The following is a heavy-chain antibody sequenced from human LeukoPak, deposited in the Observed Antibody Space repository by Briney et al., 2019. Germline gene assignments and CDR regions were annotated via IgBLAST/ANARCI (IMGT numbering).Heavy chain of an antibody. Sequence: PGGSLRLSCAASGFTFSSYEMNWVRQAPGKGLEWVSSISSSSSYIYYADSVKGRFTISRDNAKNSLYLQMNSLRAEDTAVYYCARAGYCSSPSCYSVSRNWFAPWGQGTVVTVSS. CDR2: ISSSSSYI. V-gene: IGHV3-21*01. D-gene: IGHD2-2*02. J-gene: IGHJ5*02. CDR1: GFTFSSYE. CDR3: ARAGYCSSPSCYSVSRNWFAP.